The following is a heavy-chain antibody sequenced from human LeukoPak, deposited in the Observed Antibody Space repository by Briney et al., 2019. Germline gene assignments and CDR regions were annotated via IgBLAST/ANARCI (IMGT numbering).Heavy chain of an antibody. V-gene: IGHV4-59*12. CDR3: AREYSSSWYRYFDY. J-gene: IGHJ4*02. Sequence: SETLSLTCTVSGGSISSYYWSWIRQPPGKGLEWIGYIYCSGSTNYNPSLKSRVTISVDTSKNQFSLKLSSVTAADTAVYYCAREYSSSWYRYFDYWGQGTLVTVSS. CDR1: GGSISSYY. D-gene: IGHD6-13*01. CDR2: IYCSGST.